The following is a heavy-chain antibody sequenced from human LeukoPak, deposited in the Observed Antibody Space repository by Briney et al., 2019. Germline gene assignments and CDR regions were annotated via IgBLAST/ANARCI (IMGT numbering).Heavy chain of an antibody. D-gene: IGHD2-2*01. CDR3: AKDRCSSTSCYEPPDYYYYMDV. Sequence: PGRSLSLSCAASRFTFSSYAMHWVRPAPGKGLEWVAVRSYDGSNKYCADSVKGRFTISRDNSKNTLYLQMNSLRAEDTAVHYCAKDRCSSTSCYEPPDYYYYMDVWGIGTTVTVSS. CDR1: RFTFSSYA. J-gene: IGHJ6*03. CDR2: RSYDGSNK. V-gene: IGHV3-30-3*01.